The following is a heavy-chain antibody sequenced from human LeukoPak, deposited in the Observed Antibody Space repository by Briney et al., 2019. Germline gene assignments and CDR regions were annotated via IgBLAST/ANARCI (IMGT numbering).Heavy chain of an antibody. J-gene: IGHJ4*02. Sequence: PSETLSLTCAVYGGSFSGYYWSWIRQPPGKGLEWIGEINHSGSTNYNPSLKSRVTISVDTSKNQFSLKLSSVTAADTAVYYCARGRYSYGYGYWGQGTLVTVSS. CDR2: INHSGST. CDR3: ARGRYSYGYGY. D-gene: IGHD5-18*01. CDR1: GGSFSGYY. V-gene: IGHV4-34*01.